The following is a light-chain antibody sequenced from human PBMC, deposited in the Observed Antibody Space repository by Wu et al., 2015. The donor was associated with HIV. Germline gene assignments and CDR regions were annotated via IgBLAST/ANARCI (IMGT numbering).Light chain of an antibody. CDR2: GAS. V-gene: IGKV3-20*01. CDR3: QQYGTSPPWT. J-gene: IGKJ1*01. Sequence: ESVLTQSPGTLSLSPGETATLSGRASQNVNSDYLAWYQQRPGQTPRLLIYGASRRATDIPDRFRGTGSGTDFTLTITRLEPEDFAVYYCQQYGTSPPWTFGPGTKVEMK. CDR1: QNVNSDY.